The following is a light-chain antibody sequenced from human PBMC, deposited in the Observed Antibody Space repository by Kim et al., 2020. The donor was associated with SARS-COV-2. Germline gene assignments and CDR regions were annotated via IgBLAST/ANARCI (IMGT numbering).Light chain of an antibody. V-gene: IGKV1-39*01. CDR3: QQSYSTPPT. CDR1: QSISSY. Sequence: ASIGYRVTITCRASQSISSYLNWYQQKPGKAPKLLIYAASSLQSGVPSRLSGSGSGTDFALTISSLQPEDFATYYCQQSYSTPPTFGQGTKVDI. CDR2: AAS. J-gene: IGKJ1*01.